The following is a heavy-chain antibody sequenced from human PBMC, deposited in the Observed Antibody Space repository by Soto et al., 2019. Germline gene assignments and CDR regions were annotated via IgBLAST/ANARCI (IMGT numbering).Heavy chain of an antibody. CDR2: IKSKTDGGTT. Sequence: GGSLRLSCAASGFTFSNAWMNWVRQAPGKGLEWVGRIKSKTDGGTTDYAAPVKGRFTISRDDSKNTLYLQMNSLKTEDTAVYYCTTGSSSCTNGVCYYYYYGMDVWGQGTTVTVSS. V-gene: IGHV3-15*07. D-gene: IGHD2-8*01. CDR1: GFTFSNAW. J-gene: IGHJ6*02. CDR3: TTGSSSCTNGVCYYYYYGMDV.